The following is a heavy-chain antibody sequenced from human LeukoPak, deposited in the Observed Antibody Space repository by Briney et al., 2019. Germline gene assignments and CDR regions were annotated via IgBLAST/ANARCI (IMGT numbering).Heavy chain of an antibody. CDR3: ASSPRYCSGGSCYFY. Sequence: SETLSLTCAVSGGSISSGGYSWSWIRQPPGKGLEWIGCIYYSGSTYYNPSLKSRVTISVDTSKNQFSLKLSSVTAADTAVYYCASSPRYCSGGSCYFYWGQGTLVTVSS. V-gene: IGHV4-30-2*03. J-gene: IGHJ4*02. D-gene: IGHD2-15*01. CDR2: IYYSGST. CDR1: GGSISSGGYS.